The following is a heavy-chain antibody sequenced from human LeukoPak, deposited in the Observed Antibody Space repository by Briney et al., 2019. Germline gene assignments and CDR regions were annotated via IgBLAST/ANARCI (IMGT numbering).Heavy chain of an antibody. Sequence: PSETLSLTCTASGGSISSSSYYRGWIRQPPGKGLEWIGSIYYSGSTYYNPSLKSRVTISVDTSKKQFSLKLSSVTAADRAVDYCARLEAYWGQGTLVTVSS. D-gene: IGHD3-3*01. J-gene: IGHJ4*02. CDR1: GGSISSSSYY. V-gene: IGHV4-39*01. CDR2: IYYSGST. CDR3: ARLEAY.